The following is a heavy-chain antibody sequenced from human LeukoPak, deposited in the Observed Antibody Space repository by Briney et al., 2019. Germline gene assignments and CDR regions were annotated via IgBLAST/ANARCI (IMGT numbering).Heavy chain of an antibody. CDR1: GYTFTIYA. D-gene: IGHD3-9*01. V-gene: IGHV7-4-1*02. CDR3: ARSYYDILTGYFWGTDWFDP. J-gene: IGHJ5*02. Sequence: ASVRVSCKASGYTFTIYAMNWVRQAPGQGLEWMGWINTNTGNPTYAQGFTGRFVFSLDTSVSTAYLQISSLKAEDTAVYYCARSYYDILTGYFWGTDWFDPWGQGTLVTVSS. CDR2: INTNTGNP.